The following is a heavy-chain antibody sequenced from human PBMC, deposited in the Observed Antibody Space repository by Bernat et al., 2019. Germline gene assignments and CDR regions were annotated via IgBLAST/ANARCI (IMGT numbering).Heavy chain of an antibody. CDR2: INPNSGGT. Sequence: QVQLVQSGAEVKKPGASVKVSCKASGYTFTGYYMHWVRQAPGQGLEWMGWINPNSGGTNYAQKFQGRVTMTRETSIRTAYMELSRLRSDDTAVYYCAREPYSSSWYRGGWFDPWGQGTLVTVSS. J-gene: IGHJ5*02. CDR1: GYTFTGYY. D-gene: IGHD6-13*01. CDR3: AREPYSSSWYRGGWFDP. V-gene: IGHV1-2*02.